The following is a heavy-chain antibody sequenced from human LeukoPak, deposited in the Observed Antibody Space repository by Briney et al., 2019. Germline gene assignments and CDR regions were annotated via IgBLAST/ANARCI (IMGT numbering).Heavy chain of an antibody. J-gene: IGHJ6*02. Sequence: GGSLRLSCAASGFTFSRYWMSWVRQTPGKGPEWVANIKQDGSEKYYVDSVKGRFTISRDNAKNSLYLQMSSLRAEDTAVYCCARDHLGDYYYGMAVWGQGTTVTVYS. V-gene: IGHV3-7*03. CDR1: GFTFSRYW. CDR3: ARDHLGDYYYGMAV. CDR2: IKQDGSEK. D-gene: IGHD7-27*01.